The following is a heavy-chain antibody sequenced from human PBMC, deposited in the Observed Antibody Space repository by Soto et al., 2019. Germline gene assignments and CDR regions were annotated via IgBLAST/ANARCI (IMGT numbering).Heavy chain of an antibody. V-gene: IGHV3-23*01. CDR2: ISGSGGST. Sequence: PGGSLRLSCAASGFTFSSYAMSWVRQAPGKGLEWVSAISGSGGSTYYADSVKGRFTISRDNSKNTLYLQMNSLRAEDTAVYYCAKDWRLGEFELFDYWGQGTLVTVPQ. D-gene: IGHD3-16*01. CDR3: AKDWRLGEFELFDY. J-gene: IGHJ4*02. CDR1: GFTFSSYA.